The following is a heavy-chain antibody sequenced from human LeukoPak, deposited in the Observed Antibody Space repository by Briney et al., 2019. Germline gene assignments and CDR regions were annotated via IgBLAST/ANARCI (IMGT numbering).Heavy chain of an antibody. D-gene: IGHD2-21*01. V-gene: IGHV3-30-3*01. CDR3: ARDRGIALDY. J-gene: IGHJ4*02. CDR2: ISYDGSNK. Sequence: GGSLRLSCAASGFTFSSCAMHWVRQAPGKGLEWVAVISYDGSNKYYADSVKGRFTISRDNSKNTLYLQMNSLRAEDTAVYYCARDRGIALDYWGQGTLVTVSS. CDR1: GFTFSSCA.